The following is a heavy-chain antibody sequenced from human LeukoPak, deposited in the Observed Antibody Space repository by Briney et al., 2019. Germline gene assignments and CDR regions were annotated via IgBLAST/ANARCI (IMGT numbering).Heavy chain of an antibody. CDR1: GGSMSSGYYY. Sequence: SQTLSLTCTVYGGSMSSGYYYWSWIRQPPGKGLEGIGYIYYSGSTYYNPSLKSRVTISVDTSKNQFSLKLSSVTAADTAVYYCASNNPYCSSTSCYDYWGQGTLVTVSS. CDR3: ASNNPYCSSTSCYDY. D-gene: IGHD2-2*01. CDR2: IYYSGST. V-gene: IGHV4-30-4*01. J-gene: IGHJ4*02.